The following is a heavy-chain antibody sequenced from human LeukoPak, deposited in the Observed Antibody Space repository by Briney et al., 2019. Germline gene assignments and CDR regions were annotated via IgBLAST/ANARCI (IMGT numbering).Heavy chain of an antibody. CDR3: AKDAAAGTYYYYGMDV. CDR1: GFTFDDYA. V-gene: IGHV3-9*01. J-gene: IGHJ6*02. D-gene: IGHD6-13*01. CDR2: ISWNSGSI. Sequence: DRSLRLSCAASGFTFDDYAMHWVRHAPGKGLEWVSGISWNSGSIGYADSVKGRFTISRDNAKNSLYLQMNSLRAEDTALYYRAKDAAAGTYYYYGMDVWGQGTTVTVSS.